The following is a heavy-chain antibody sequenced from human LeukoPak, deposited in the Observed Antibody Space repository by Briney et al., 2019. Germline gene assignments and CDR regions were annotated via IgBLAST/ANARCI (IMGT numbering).Heavy chain of an antibody. D-gene: IGHD3-22*01. CDR3: AREGDSSAAGDAFDI. Sequence: PGGSLRLSCAASGFTFSNYEMNWVRQAPGKGLEWVSYISSSGSTIYYADSVKGRFTISRDNAKNSLYLQMNSLRAEDTAVYYCAREGDSSAAGDAFDIWGQGTMVTVSS. V-gene: IGHV3-48*03. J-gene: IGHJ3*02. CDR1: GFTFSNYE. CDR2: ISSSGSTI.